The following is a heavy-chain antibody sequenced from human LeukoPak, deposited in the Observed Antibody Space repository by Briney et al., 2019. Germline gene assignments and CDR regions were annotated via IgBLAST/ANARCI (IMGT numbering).Heavy chain of an antibody. V-gene: IGHV3-13*01. Sequence: GGSLRLSCEASGFTFSSYDMHWVRQVPGKGLEWVSAIYTAGGTYYSGSVMGRFIISRENAKNSLYLQVNSLRAGDTAVYFCARETLGPHFYGMDVWGQGTTVTVSS. J-gene: IGHJ6*02. CDR1: GFTFSSYD. D-gene: IGHD3-3*02. CDR2: IYTAGGT. CDR3: ARETLGPHFYGMDV.